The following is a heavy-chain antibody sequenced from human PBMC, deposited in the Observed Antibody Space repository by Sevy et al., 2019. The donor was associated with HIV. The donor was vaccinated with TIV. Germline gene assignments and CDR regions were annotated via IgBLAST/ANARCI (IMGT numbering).Heavy chain of an antibody. CDR1: GFTFSSYA. CDR2: ISYDGSNK. CDR3: ARGDPPSYYWHGLDV. Sequence: GSLRLSCAASGFTFSSYAMHWVRQAPGKGLEWLAVISYDGSNKHYADSVKGRFTISRDNSKNTLYLQMNSLRAEDTAVYYCARGDPPSYYWHGLDVWGQGTTVTVSS. V-gene: IGHV3-30*04. J-gene: IGHJ6*02.